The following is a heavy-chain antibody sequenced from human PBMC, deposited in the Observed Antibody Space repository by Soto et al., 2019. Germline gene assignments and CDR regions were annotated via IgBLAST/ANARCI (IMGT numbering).Heavy chain of an antibody. CDR3: AREVYSNVALTWFDP. D-gene: IGHD4-4*01. J-gene: IGHJ5*02. CDR2: ISSSSSTI. CDR1: GFTFSSYS. Sequence: EVQLVESGGGLVQPGGSLRLSCAASGFTFSSYSMNWVRQAPGKGLEWVSYISSSSSTIYYADSVKGRFTISRDNAKNSLYLQMNSLRDEDTAVYYCAREVYSNVALTWFDPWGQGTLVTVSS. V-gene: IGHV3-48*02.